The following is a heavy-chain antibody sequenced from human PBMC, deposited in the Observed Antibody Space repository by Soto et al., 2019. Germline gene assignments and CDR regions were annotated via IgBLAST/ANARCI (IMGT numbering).Heavy chain of an antibody. V-gene: IGHV4-34*01. CDR2: IKHGGSN. CDR3: ARGGSSDWQVALDI. Sequence: KSSETLSLTCAVYAGSFSHYYWNWIRQSPGEGLEWIGKIKHGGSNNYNPSLRSRVSISVDMSKNQFSLRLTSVTAADTAVYYCARGGSSDWQVALDIWGQGTMVTVSS. CDR1: AGSFSHYY. J-gene: IGHJ3*02. D-gene: IGHD6-19*01.